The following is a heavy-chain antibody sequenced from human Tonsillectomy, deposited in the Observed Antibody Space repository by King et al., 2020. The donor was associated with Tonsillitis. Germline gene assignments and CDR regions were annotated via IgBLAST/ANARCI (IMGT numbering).Heavy chain of an antibody. D-gene: IGHD6-19*01. CDR1: GGSISSYY. J-gene: IGHJ2*01. Sequence: QLQELGPGLVKPSETLSLTCTVSGGSISSYYWSWIRQPAGKGLEWIGRIYISGSTNYNPSLKSGVTMSVDTSQNQFSLKLSSVTAADTAVYYCARATIAVAGGGGWYFDLWGRGTLVTVSS. CDR3: ARATIAVAGGGGWYFDL. CDR2: IYISGST. V-gene: IGHV4-4*07.